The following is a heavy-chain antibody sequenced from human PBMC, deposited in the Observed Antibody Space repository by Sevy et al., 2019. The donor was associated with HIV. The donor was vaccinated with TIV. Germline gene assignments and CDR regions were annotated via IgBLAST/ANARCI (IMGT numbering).Heavy chain of an antibody. CDR2: IYYSGST. D-gene: IGHD3-3*01. J-gene: IGHJ6*03. CDR1: GGSISSYY. V-gene: IGHV4-59*08. CDR3: ARHGYDFCSGYYQYYYYYMDV. Sequence: SETLSLTCTVSGGSISSYYWSWIRQPPGKGLEWIGYIYYSGSTNYNPSLKSRVTISVDTSKNQFSLKLSSVTAADTAVYYCARHGYDFCSGYYQYYYYYMDVWGKGTTVTVSS.